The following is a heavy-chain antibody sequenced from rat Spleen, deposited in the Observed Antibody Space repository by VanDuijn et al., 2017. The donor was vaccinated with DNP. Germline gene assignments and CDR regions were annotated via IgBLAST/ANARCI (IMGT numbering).Heavy chain of an antibody. V-gene: IGHV5-20*01. CDR2: ISYDGVTT. CDR3: ATLTTEGIDLAY. J-gene: IGHJ3*01. Sequence: EVQLVESGGGLVLPGRSLKLSCAASGFTFSDYYMAWFRQAPTKGLEWVAYISYDGVTTYNGDSVTGRFTISRDNAKSTLYLQMDSLRSEDTATYYCATLTTEGIDLAYWGQGTLVTVSS. CDR1: GFTFSDYY. D-gene: IGHD1-11*01.